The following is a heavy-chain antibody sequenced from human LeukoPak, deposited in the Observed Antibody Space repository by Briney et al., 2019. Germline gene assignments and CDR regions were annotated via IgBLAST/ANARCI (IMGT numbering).Heavy chain of an antibody. CDR1: GGTFNNSA. V-gene: IGHV1-69*05. CDR3: ARDVHGDYGSGWFDP. CDR2: IMPLFGTA. J-gene: IGHJ5*02. D-gene: IGHD4-17*01. Sequence: SVKVSCKTSGGTFNNSAISWVRQAPGQGLEWLGGIMPLFGTAGYAQKFQGRVTITKDESTATVYLELTSLTSDDTAVYYCARDVHGDYGSGWFDPWGQGTLVSVSS.